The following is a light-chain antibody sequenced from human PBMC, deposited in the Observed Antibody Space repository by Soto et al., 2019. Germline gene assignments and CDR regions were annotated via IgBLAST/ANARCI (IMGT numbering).Light chain of an antibody. CDR3: QPYGSTPPT. Sequence: EIVLTQSPVTLSLSPGERATLSCRASQSVRSNYLAWYQQKPGQAPRLIIYGASSRATDIPDRFSGSGSGTAFSLNISGLEPEDFAVYSCQPYGSTPPTFGQGTKVEIQ. CDR2: GAS. J-gene: IGKJ1*01. CDR1: QSVRSNY. V-gene: IGKV3-20*01.